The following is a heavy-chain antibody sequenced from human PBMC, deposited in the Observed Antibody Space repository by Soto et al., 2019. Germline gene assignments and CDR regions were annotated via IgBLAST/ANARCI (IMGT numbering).Heavy chain of an antibody. Sequence: GGSLRLSCAASGFTFSSYAMSWVRQAPGKGLEWVSGINWNGGSTGYADSVKGRFTISRDNAKNSLYLQMNSLRAEDTALYYCARDRHYYGSGSGPQDYWGQGTLVTVSS. V-gene: IGHV3-20*04. CDR1: GFTFSSYA. CDR3: ARDRHYYGSGSGPQDY. J-gene: IGHJ4*02. D-gene: IGHD3-10*01. CDR2: INWNGGST.